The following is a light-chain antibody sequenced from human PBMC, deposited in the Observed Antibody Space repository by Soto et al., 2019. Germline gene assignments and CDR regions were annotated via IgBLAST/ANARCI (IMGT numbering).Light chain of an antibody. CDR2: AAS. J-gene: IGKJ4*01. Sequence: QTTHSPSSLSTPAGNTINITCRASQGISNYLAWYQQKPGKVPKLLIYAASTLQSGVPSRFSGSGSGTDFTLTISSLQTEDVETYYCQKYNSAQLTVGRGTQVDIK. CDR3: QKYNSAQLT. V-gene: IGKV1-27*01. CDR1: QGISNY.